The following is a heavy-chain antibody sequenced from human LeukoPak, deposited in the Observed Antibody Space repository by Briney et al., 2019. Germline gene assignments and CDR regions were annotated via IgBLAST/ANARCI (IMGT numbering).Heavy chain of an antibody. CDR3: ARDNSVDDNAWWFDP. D-gene: IGHD3-22*01. Sequence: ASVKVSCKASGYTFTSYYMRWVRQAPGQGLEWMGLINPTGGSTDYAQKFQGRVTMTRDMSTSTDYLELSSLRSEDTAIYYCARDNSVDDNAWWFDPWGQGTLVTVSS. V-gene: IGHV1-46*01. CDR2: INPTGGST. J-gene: IGHJ5*02. CDR1: GYTFTSYY.